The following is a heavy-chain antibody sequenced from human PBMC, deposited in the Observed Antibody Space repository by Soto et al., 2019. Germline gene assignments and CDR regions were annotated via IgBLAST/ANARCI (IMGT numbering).Heavy chain of an antibody. CDR2: IYYRGST. D-gene: IGHD1-26*01. V-gene: IGHV4-39*01. J-gene: IGHJ6*03. CDR3: ARHYPYLDDYYPYYMDV. Sequence: QLQLQESGPGLVKPSETLSLTCTVSGGSISSSSYYWGWIRQPPGKGLEWLGTIYYRGSTYYNPSLQSRVTISVDTSKNQFSLKLNSVTAADTAVYYCARHYPYLDDYYPYYMDVWGTGTTVTVSS. CDR1: GGSISSSSYY.